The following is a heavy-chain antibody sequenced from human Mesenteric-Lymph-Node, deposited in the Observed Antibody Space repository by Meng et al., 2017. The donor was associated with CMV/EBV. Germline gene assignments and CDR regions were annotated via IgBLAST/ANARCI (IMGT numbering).Heavy chain of an antibody. Sequence: QITLKESGPTLVKPTQTLTLTCTFSGFSLSTSGVGVGWIRQPPGTALEWLALIYWDDDKRYSPSLKSRLTITKGTSKNQVVLTMTNMDPVDTATYYCAHSSGIAAAGPFYFDYWGQGTLVTCYS. CDR1: GFSLSTSGVG. D-gene: IGHD6-13*01. V-gene: IGHV2-5*02. CDR2: IYWDDDK. J-gene: IGHJ4*02. CDR3: AHSSGIAAAGPFYFDY.